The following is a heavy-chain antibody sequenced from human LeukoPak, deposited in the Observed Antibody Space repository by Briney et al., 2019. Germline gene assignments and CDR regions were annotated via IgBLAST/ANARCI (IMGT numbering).Heavy chain of an antibody. CDR3: ARLRRTSDSGGYYYYYDY. CDR2: INTISSYI. J-gene: IGHJ4*02. V-gene: IGHV3-21*01. Sequence: GGSLRLSCAASGFTFSSYSFSWVRQAPGKGLEWVSSINTISSYIYYAGAVKGRLTIYRDHAKNSLSLPMNSLRVEDPAVYYCARLRRTSDSGGYYYYYDYWGQGTLVPVSS. CDR1: GFTFSSYS. D-gene: IGHD3-22*01.